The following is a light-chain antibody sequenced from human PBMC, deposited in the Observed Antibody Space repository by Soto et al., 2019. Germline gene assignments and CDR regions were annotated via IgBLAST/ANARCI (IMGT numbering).Light chain of an antibody. V-gene: IGKV1-5*03. Sequence: DIQMTQSPSTLSASVGDRVTITCRASQSISSWLAWYQQKPGKAPKLLIYKASSLESGVPARFSGSGSGTEFPLTISSLQPDDFASYYCQQYNRSPLHTFGQGTKLGMK. CDR1: QSISSW. CDR2: KAS. CDR3: QQYNRSPLHT. J-gene: IGKJ2*01.